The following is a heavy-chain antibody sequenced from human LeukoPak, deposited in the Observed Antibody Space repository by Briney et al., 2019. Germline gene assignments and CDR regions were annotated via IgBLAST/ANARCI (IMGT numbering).Heavy chain of an antibody. V-gene: IGHV4-39*01. D-gene: IGHD6-19*01. CDR1: SGSISSDPYY. CDR2: INRSGST. CDR3: ARHSSGWYAAFDY. J-gene: IGHJ4*02. Sequence: PSQTLSLTCTVSSGSISSDPYYWNWIRQPPGKGLEWIGEINRSGSTNYNPSLKSRVTISVATSKNQFSLKLSSVTAAGTAVYYCARHSSGWYAAFDYWGPGTLVTVSS.